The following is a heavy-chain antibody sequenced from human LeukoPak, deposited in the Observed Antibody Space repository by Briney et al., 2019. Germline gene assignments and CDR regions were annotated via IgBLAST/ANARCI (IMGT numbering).Heavy chain of an antibody. D-gene: IGHD3-22*01. Sequence: GGSLKLSCAASGFTFSSYWMSWVRQAPGKGLEWVANIKQDGSEKYYVDSVKGRFTISRDNAKNSLYLQMNSLRAEDTAVYYCARPHTIAWRDRGPFDYWGQGTLVTVSS. CDR2: IKQDGSEK. CDR3: ARPHTIAWRDRGPFDY. CDR1: GFTFSSYW. V-gene: IGHV3-7*01. J-gene: IGHJ4*02.